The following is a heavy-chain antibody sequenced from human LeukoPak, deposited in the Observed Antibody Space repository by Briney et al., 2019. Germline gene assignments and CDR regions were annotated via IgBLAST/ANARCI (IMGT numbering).Heavy chain of an antibody. J-gene: IGHJ6*02. CDR2: ISYDGSNK. CDR3: AKDRGLDYAPGDV. V-gene: IGHV3-30*18. Sequence: PGRSLRLSCAASGFTFSSYGMHWVRQAPGKGLEWVAVISYDGSNKYYTDSVKGRFTISRDNSKNTLYLQMNSLRAEDTAVYYCAKDRGLDYAPGDVWGLRTTVTVSS. CDR1: GFTFSSYG. D-gene: IGHD4-17*01.